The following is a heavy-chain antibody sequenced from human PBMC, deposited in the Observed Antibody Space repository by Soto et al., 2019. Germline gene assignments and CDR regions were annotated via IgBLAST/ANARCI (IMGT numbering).Heavy chain of an antibody. Sequence: QVQLVQSGAEVKNPGASVKFSCKTSVDTFTGYYLHWVRQAPGQGLKWIGWINPHSGDTDYAQPFHGRVTMTRETSISTAYMELSRLSSNVTAFYYCASGYSTGLYSSVFFDYGGQGTLVTVSS. J-gene: IGHJ4*02. CDR1: VDTFTGYY. D-gene: IGHD6-19*01. CDR3: ASGYSTGLYSSVFFDY. CDR2: INPHSGDT. V-gene: IGHV1-2*02.